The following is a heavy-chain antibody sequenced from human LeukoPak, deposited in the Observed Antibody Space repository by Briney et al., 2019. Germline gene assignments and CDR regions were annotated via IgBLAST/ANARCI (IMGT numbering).Heavy chain of an antibody. CDR1: GGSVSSGSYY. CDR3: ARSQQLPDY. Sequence: SETLSLTCTVSGGSVSSGSYYWSWIRQPPGKGLEWIGYIYYSGSTNYNPSLKSRVTISVDTSKNQFSLKLSSVTAADTAVYYCARSQQLPDYWGQGTLVTVSS. D-gene: IGHD6-13*01. V-gene: IGHV4-61*01. CDR2: IYYSGST. J-gene: IGHJ4*02.